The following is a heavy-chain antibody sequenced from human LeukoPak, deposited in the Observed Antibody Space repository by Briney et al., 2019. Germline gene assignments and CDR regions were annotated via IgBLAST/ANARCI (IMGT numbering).Heavy chain of an antibody. CDR2: ISAYNGNT. CDR1: GYTFTSYG. D-gene: IGHD3-10*01. Sequence: ASVKVSCKASGYTFTSYGISWVRQAPGQGLEWMGWISAYNGNTNYAQKLQGRVTMTTDTSTSTAYMELRSLRSDDTAVYYCARVDAMVRGVIPLIDYWGQGTPVTVSS. V-gene: IGHV1-18*04. CDR3: ARVDAMVRGVIPLIDY. J-gene: IGHJ4*02.